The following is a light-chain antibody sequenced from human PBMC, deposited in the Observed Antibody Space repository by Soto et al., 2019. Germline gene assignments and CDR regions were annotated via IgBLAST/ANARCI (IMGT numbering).Light chain of an antibody. CDR3: HQYISYST. Sequence: DIEMTQSPSTLSASVGDRVTITCRASQSISNWLAWYQQKAGKAPQLLIYEASSLESGAPPRFSGSGSGTDFTRTISSLQPDDFEIYYCHQYISYSTFGQRTKVEI. CDR2: EAS. V-gene: IGKV1-5*03. CDR1: QSISNW. J-gene: IGKJ1*01.